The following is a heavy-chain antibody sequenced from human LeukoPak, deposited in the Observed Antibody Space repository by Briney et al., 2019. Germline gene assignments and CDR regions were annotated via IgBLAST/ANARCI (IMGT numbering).Heavy chain of an antibody. Sequence: GGSLRLSCAASGFTFRSYSMNWVRQAPGKGLEWVSSISSSSSYIYYADSVKGRFTISRDNAKNSLYLQMNSLRAEDTAVYYCARVEGSDWYLYYLDYWGQGTLATVSS. V-gene: IGHV3-21*01. CDR1: GFTFRSYS. CDR2: ISSSSSYI. CDR3: ARVEGSDWYLYYLDY. J-gene: IGHJ4*02. D-gene: IGHD6-19*01.